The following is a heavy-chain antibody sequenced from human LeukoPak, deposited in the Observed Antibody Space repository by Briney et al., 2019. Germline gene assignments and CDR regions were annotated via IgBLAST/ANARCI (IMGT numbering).Heavy chain of an antibody. J-gene: IGHJ5*02. CDR3: AKDPYGSGSYSWFDP. V-gene: IGHV3-23*01. D-gene: IGHD3-10*01. Sequence: GGSLRLSCVASGFTFSSFAMSWVRQAPGKGLEWVSAISGSGGNTYYADSVKGRFTISRDNSKNTLYLQMNNLRAEDTAVYYCAKDPYGSGSYSWFDPWGQGTLVTVSS. CDR2: ISGSGGNT. CDR1: GFTFSSFA.